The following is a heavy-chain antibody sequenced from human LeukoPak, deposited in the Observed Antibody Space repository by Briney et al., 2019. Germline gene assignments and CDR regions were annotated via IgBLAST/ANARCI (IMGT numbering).Heavy chain of an antibody. V-gene: IGHV4-34*01. D-gene: IGHD6-13*01. CDR1: GGSFSGYY. CDR2: INHSGST. J-gene: IGHJ4*02. Sequence: SETLSLTCAVYGGSFSGYYWSWIRQPPGKGLEWIGEINHSGSTNYNPSHKSRVTISVDTSKNQFSLKLSSVTAADTAVYYCAGAPRYSSSWYKLGYWGQGTLVTVSS. CDR3: AGAPRYSSSWYKLGY.